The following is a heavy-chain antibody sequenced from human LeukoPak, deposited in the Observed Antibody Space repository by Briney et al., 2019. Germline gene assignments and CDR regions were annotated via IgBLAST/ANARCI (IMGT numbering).Heavy chain of an antibody. V-gene: IGHV1-2*02. CDR1: GYTFTGYY. J-gene: IGHJ4*02. CDR3: ATTVAPGTHWDY. CDR2: IDPNSGGT. D-gene: IGHD6-13*01. Sequence: ASVKVSCKASGYTFTGYYMHWVRQAPGQGLEWMGWIDPNSGGTNYAQTFQGRVTMTRDTSINTAYMELTTLRSDDTAVYYCATTVAPGTHWDYWGQGTLVTVSS.